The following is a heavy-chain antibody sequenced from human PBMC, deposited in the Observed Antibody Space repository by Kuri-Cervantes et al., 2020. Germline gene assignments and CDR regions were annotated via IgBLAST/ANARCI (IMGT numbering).Heavy chain of an antibody. Sequence: SETLSLTCTVSGGSISSYYWSWIRQPPGKGLEWIGYIYYSGSTNYNPSLKSRVTISVDTSKNQFSLKLSSVTAADTAVYYCARRGESSHTVDYWGRGTLVTVSS. D-gene: IGHD3-10*01. V-gene: IGHV4-59*01. J-gene: IGHJ4*02. CDR3: ARRGESSHTVDY. CDR1: GGSISSYY. CDR2: IYYSGST.